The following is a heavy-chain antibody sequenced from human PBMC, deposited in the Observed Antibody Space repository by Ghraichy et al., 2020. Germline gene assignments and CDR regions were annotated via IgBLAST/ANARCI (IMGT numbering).Heavy chain of an antibody. CDR1: GGSISSYY. Sequence: SETLSLTCTVSGGSISSYYWSWIRQPSGKGLEWIGYIYYSGSTNYNPSLKSRVTISVDTSKNQFSLKLSSVTAADTAVYYCARDREIAYCGGDCYSGWFDPWGQGTLVTVSS. CDR2: IYYSGST. V-gene: IGHV4-59*01. J-gene: IGHJ5*02. D-gene: IGHD2-21*02. CDR3: ARDREIAYCGGDCYSGWFDP.